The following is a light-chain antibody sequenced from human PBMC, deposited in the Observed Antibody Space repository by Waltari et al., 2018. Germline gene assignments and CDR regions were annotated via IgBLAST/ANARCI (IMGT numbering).Light chain of an antibody. CDR3: IQGSHWPRT. CDR1: QSPVHSDGNTY. J-gene: IGKJ2*01. V-gene: IGKV2-30*02. CDR2: KVS. Sequence: DVVMTQSPLSLPVTLGQPAAISCRPSQSPVHSDGNTYLKWIQQGPGQSPRRLIYKVSRRDYAVPGRFGGSGSGADFTLKISRVEAEDVGVYYCIQGSHWPRTFGQGTNLEI.